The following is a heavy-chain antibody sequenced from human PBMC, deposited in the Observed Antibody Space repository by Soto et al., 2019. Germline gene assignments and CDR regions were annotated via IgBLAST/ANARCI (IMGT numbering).Heavy chain of an antibody. V-gene: IGHV4-4*07. D-gene: IGHD3-10*01. Sequence: PSETLSLTCTVSCGSISNYYWSWIRQPAGKGLEWIGRFYISGTTNYNPSLKSRVTMSLDTSKNQFSLNLTSVTAADTAVYFCARDTDYYGSMDVWGPGTTVTVSS. CDR2: FYISGTT. CDR3: ARDTDYYGSMDV. CDR1: CGSISNYY. J-gene: IGHJ6*02.